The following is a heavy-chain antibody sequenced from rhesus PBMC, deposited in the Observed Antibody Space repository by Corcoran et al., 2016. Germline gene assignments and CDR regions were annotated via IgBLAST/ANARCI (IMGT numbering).Heavy chain of an antibody. V-gene: IGHV3-184*01. CDR1: GFVFSDHY. J-gene: IGHJ4*01. Sequence: EVQLVESGGGLVQPGGSLRLSCAASGFVFSDHYIYWVRQAPGKGLEWLGFIRSKPYGGTAEYAASVKGRFTISRDDSKSIAYLQMNSLKIEDTAVYFCTRYSYCLDYWGQEVPVTVSS. CDR3: TRYSYCLDY. D-gene: IGHD5-12*01. CDR2: IRSKPYGGTA.